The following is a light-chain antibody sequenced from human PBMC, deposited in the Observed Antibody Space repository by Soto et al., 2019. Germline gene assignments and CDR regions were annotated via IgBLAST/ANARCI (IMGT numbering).Light chain of an antibody. Sequence: DIVLTQSPGTLSLSPGERATLSCRASQRISGSNLGWYQQKPGQAPRLIIYGSSKRTTGVPDRFSGTGAGTDFTLTISRLEPEDYAVYYCQHYSSSRLPFGGGTKVEIK. CDR3: QHYSSSRLP. J-gene: IGKJ4*01. CDR2: GSS. CDR1: QRISGSN. V-gene: IGKV3-20*01.